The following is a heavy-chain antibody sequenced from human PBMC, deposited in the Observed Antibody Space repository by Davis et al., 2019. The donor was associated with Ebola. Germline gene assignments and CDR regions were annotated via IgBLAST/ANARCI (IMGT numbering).Heavy chain of an antibody. Sequence: MPSETLSLTCAVYGGSFSGYYWSWIRQPPGKGLEWIGEINHSGSTNYNPYLKSRVTISVDTSKNQFSLKLSSVTAADTAVYYCARGPRGYSYGTYYYYYGMDVWGQGTTVTVSS. J-gene: IGHJ6*02. D-gene: IGHD5-18*01. V-gene: IGHV4-34*01. CDR1: GGSFSGYY. CDR3: ARGPRGYSYGTYYYYYGMDV. CDR2: INHSGST.